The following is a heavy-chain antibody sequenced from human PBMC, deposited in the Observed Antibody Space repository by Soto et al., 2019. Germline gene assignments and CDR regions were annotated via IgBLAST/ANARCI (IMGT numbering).Heavy chain of an antibody. CDR1: GGSISSGDYY. Sequence: SETLSLTCTVSGGSISSGDYYWSWIRQPPGKGLEWIGYIYYSGSTYYNPSLKSRVTISVDTSKNQFSLKLSSVTAADTAVYYCARLDGIMDGSGSYYYFDYWGQGTLVTVSS. J-gene: IGHJ4*02. CDR2: IYYSGST. D-gene: IGHD3-10*01. CDR3: ARLDGIMDGSGSYYYFDY. V-gene: IGHV4-30-4*01.